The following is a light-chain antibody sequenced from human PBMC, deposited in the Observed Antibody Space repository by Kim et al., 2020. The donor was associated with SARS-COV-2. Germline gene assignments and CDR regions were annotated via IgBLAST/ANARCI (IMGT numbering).Light chain of an antibody. V-gene: IGKV3-11*01. CDR3: QQRYNWPLT. CDR2: ETS. Sequence: LFPGERATLSCRASQSVGNSLAWFQQKPGQAPGLLIFETSNRATGIPARFSGSGSGTAFTLTISSLEPEDFAVYYCQQRYNWPLTFGGGTKVDIK. CDR1: QSVGNS. J-gene: IGKJ4*01.